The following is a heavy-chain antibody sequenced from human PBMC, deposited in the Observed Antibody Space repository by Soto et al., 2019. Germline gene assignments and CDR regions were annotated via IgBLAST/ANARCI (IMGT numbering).Heavy chain of an antibody. J-gene: IGHJ4*02. Sequence: PSETLSLTCTVSGGSISSGGYYWSWIRQHPGKGLEWIGYIYYSGSTYYNPSLKSRVTISVDTSKNQFSLKLSSVTAADTAVYYCARVGGTTEYFDYWGQGTLVTVSS. CDR1: GGSISSGGYY. CDR2: IYYSGST. V-gene: IGHV4-31*03. D-gene: IGHD4-17*01. CDR3: ARVGGTTEYFDY.